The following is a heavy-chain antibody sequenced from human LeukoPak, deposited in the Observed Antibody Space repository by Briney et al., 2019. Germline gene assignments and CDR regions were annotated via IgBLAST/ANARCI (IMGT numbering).Heavy chain of an antibody. CDR1: GFTFSSYA. J-gene: IGHJ4*02. Sequence: GGSPRLSCAASGFTFSSYAMSWVRQAPGKGLEWVSVITNSGDNTYYADSVKGRFTISRDNSKNTLALQMNSLRAEDTAVYYCATNWNLDYWGQGALVTVSS. V-gene: IGHV3-23*01. CDR2: ITNSGDNT. D-gene: IGHD1-1*01. CDR3: ATNWNLDY.